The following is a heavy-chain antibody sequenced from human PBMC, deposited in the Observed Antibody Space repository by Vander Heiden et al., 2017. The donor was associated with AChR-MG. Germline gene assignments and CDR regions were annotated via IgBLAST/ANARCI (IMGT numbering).Heavy chain of an antibody. CDR1: GFSIATGGVG. D-gene: IGHD1-7*01. V-gene: IGHV2-5*02. Sequence: QITLKESGRTLVTPTQTLTLTCTLSGFSIATGGVGVGWIRQPPGGALEWLALIYWDDDKRYNPSLKSRLTITKDTSRSQVVLTVTNMDPVDTGTYYCAHRPTLSRDWNFGSFDYWPQGILVTVSS. CDR2: IYWDDDK. J-gene: IGHJ4*02. CDR3: AHRPTLSRDWNFGSFDY.